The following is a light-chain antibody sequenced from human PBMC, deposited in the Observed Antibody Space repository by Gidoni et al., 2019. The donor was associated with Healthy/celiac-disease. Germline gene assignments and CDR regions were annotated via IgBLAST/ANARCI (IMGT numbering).Light chain of an antibody. CDR1: QSVSSN. CDR3: QQYNNWPRT. V-gene: IGKV3-15*01. Sequence: EIVMTQSPATLSVSPGERATLSCRASQSVSSNLAWYQQKPGQAPRLLIYGASTRATGIPARFSGSGSGTEFTLTISSLRSEDFAVYYCQQYNNWPRTFGQXTKVEIK. CDR2: GAS. J-gene: IGKJ1*01.